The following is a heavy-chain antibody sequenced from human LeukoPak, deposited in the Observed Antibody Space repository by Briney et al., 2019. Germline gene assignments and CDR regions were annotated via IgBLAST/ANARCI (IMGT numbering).Heavy chain of an antibody. CDR3: TRDGISGSYLLYYFDY. CDR1: GFTFTSYA. CDR2: ISGSGVST. Sequence: GGSLRLSCAASGFTFTSYAMNWVRQAPGKGLEWVSAISGSGVSTFYADSVKGRFTISRDNSKNTLYLQMNSLRAEDTAVYYCTRDGISGSYLLYYFDYWGQGTLVTVSS. D-gene: IGHD6-19*01. V-gene: IGHV3-23*01. J-gene: IGHJ4*02.